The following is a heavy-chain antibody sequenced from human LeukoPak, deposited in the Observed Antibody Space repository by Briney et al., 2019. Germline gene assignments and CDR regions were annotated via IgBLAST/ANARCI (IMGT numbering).Heavy chain of an antibody. V-gene: IGHV3-23*01. CDR1: GFTFSSYA. CDR2: ISGSGGST. Sequence: PGGSLRLSCAASGFTFSSYAMSWVRQAPGKGLEWVSAISGSGGSTYYADSVKGRFTISRDNSKNTLYLQMNSLRAEDTAVYYCAKTPLGYCSSTSCYYWGQGTLVTVSS. J-gene: IGHJ4*02. D-gene: IGHD2-2*01. CDR3: AKTPLGYCSSTSCYY.